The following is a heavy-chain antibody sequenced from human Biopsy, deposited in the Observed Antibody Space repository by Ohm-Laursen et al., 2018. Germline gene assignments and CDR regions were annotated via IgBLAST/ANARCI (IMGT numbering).Heavy chain of an antibody. Sequence: TLSLTCTVSGGSISGSSWSWIRQAPGKGLEWIGYISYSRDTNYNPSLKSRITISVDTSKNQFSLKLTSVTAADTAVYYCAKYGSGWTGDDAFHIWGQGTMVTVSS. D-gene: IGHD6-19*01. CDR2: ISYSRDT. J-gene: IGHJ3*02. CDR3: AKYGSGWTGDDAFHI. V-gene: IGHV4-59*08. CDR1: GGSISGSS.